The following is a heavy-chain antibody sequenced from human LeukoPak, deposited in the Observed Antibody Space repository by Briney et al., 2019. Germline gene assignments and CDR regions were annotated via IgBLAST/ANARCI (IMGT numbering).Heavy chain of an antibody. CDR2: TYPGDSDT. J-gene: IGHJ4*02. V-gene: IGHV5-51*01. Sequence: GESLKISCKGFGYNFTSHWIGWVRQMPGKGLEWMGITYPGDSDTRYSPSFQGQVTMSADQSISTAYLQWSSLKASDTGMYYCARHSYYDSSGYVGYWGQGTLVTVSS. CDR3: ARHSYYDSSGYVGY. CDR1: GYNFTSHW. D-gene: IGHD3-22*01.